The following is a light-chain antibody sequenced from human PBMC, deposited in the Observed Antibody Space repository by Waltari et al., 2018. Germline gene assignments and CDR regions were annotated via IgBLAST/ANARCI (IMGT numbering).Light chain of an antibody. CDR2: DNA. CDR1: SIGSKS. V-gene: IGLV3-21*02. CDR3: QVWDSSSDHVV. J-gene: IGLJ2*01. Sequence: SYVLTQPPSVSVAPGQTARISCGGDSIGSKSVHWYQQKPGQAPVLVVHDNADRPSGIPRRIYGSNSGTTATLTISGAEAGDEADYYCQVWDSSSDHVVFGGGTKLTVL.